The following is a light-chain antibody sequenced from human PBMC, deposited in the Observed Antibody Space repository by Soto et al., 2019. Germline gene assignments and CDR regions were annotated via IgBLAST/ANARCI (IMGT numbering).Light chain of an antibody. Sequence: DIQMTQSPSTLSASVGDRVTTTCRASQSISSWLAWYQQKPGKAPKLLIYKASNLESGVPSRFSGSGSGTVFTLTISGLQPDDFATYYCQQYNSYSSFGQGTKVDIK. V-gene: IGKV1-5*03. CDR3: QQYNSYSS. J-gene: IGKJ1*01. CDR2: KAS. CDR1: QSISSW.